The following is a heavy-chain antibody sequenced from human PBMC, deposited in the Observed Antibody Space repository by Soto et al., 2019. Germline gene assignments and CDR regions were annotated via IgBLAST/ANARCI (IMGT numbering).Heavy chain of an antibody. CDR1: GFTFSSYG. V-gene: IGHV3-30*18. Sequence: GGSLRLSCAASGFTFSSYGMHWVRQAPGKGLEWVAVISYDGSNKYYADSVKGRFTISRDNSKNTLYLQMNSLRAEDTAVYYCAKAPDSSGRYWYFDLWGRGTLVTVSS. CDR3: AKAPDSSGRYWYFDL. J-gene: IGHJ2*01. CDR2: ISYDGSNK. D-gene: IGHD6-19*01.